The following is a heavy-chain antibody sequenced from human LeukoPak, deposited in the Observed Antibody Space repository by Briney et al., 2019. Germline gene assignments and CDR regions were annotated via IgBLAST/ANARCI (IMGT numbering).Heavy chain of an antibody. J-gene: IGHJ4*02. CDR2: IYSGGST. CDR3: ASRLYDFWSGYLFDY. CDR1: GFTVSSNY. D-gene: IGHD3-3*01. V-gene: IGHV3-53*01. Sequence: GGPLRLSCAASGFTVSSNYMSWVRQAPGKGLEWVSVIYSGGSTYYADSVKGRFTISRDNSKNTLYLQMNSLRAEDTAVYYCASRLYDFWSGYLFDYWGQGTLVTVSS.